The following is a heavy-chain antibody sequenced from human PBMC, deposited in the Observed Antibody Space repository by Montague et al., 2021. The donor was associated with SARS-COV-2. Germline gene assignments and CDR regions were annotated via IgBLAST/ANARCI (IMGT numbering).Heavy chain of an antibody. Sequence: SETLSLTCAVYGGSFSGYYWTWIRLSPRKGLEWIGEINHSGSTNYNPSLKSRVTISVDTSKNRFSLKLSSVTAADTAVYYCACGEITTRGLIYYYGMDVWGQGTTVTVSS. J-gene: IGHJ6*02. CDR1: GGSFSGYY. CDR2: INHSGST. CDR3: ACGEITTRGLIYYYGMDV. V-gene: IGHV4-34*01. D-gene: IGHD4-11*01.